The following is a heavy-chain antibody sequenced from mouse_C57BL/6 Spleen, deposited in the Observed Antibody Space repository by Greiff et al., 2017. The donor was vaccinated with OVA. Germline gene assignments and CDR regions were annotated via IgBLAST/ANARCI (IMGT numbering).Heavy chain of an antibody. CDR1: GYTFTSYW. Sequence: QVQLQQPGAELVKPGASVKMSCKASGYTFTSYWITWVKQRPGQGLEWIGDIYPGSGSTNYNEKFKSKATLTVYTSSSTAYMQLSSLTSEDSAVYYCARAFTTVVAHYFDDWGQGTTLTVSS. D-gene: IGHD1-1*01. V-gene: IGHV1-55*01. CDR3: ARAFTTVVAHYFDD. CDR2: IYPGSGST. J-gene: IGHJ2*01.